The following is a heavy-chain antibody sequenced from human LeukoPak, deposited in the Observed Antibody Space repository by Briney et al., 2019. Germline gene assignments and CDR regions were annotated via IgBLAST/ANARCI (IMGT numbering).Heavy chain of an antibody. CDR1: GFTFSSYG. V-gene: IGHV3-30*02. CDR2: IRYDGSNK. J-gene: IGHJ2*01. Sequence: GGSLRLSCAASGFTFSSYGMHWVRQAPGKGLEWVAFIRYDGSNKYYADSVKGRFTFSRDNSKNTLYLQMNSLRAEDTAVYYCARGPNYGDSFPNWYFDLWGRGTLVTVSS. D-gene: IGHD4-17*01. CDR3: ARGPNYGDSFPNWYFDL.